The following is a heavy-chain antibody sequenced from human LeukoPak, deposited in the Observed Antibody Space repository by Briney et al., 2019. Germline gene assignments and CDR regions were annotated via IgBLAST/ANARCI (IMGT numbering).Heavy chain of an antibody. D-gene: IGHD2-15*01. J-gene: IGHJ4*02. CDR1: GFTFSTYT. V-gene: IGHV3-21*01. CDR2: ISSSGDYI. Sequence: GGSLRLSCAASGFTFSTYTMNWVRQAPGKGLEWVSSISSSGDYIYYADSMRGRFTISRDNAKNSLYLQMNSLRADDTAVYYCARDGRYCSGGSCSRRSFDYWGQGTLVTVSS. CDR3: ARDGRYCSGGSCSRRSFDY.